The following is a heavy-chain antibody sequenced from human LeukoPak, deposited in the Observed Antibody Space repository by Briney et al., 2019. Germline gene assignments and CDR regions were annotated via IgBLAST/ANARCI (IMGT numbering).Heavy chain of an antibody. V-gene: IGHV3-23*01. Sequence: PGGSLRLSCAASGFTFSNYAMSWVRQAPGKGLEWVSTISGSGDSTYYPDSVKGRFTISRDNAKNTLDLQMNSLRAEDTAVYYCAKGISWRWNDAFDIWGQGTMVTVSS. CDR2: ISGSGDST. D-gene: IGHD6-13*01. CDR1: GFTFSNYA. J-gene: IGHJ3*02. CDR3: AKGISWRWNDAFDI.